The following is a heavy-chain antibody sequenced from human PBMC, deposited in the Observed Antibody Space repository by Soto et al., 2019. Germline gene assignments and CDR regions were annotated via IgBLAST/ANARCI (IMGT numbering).Heavy chain of an antibody. CDR3: ARFSIAAAGTGWFDP. J-gene: IGHJ5*02. Sequence: SETLSLTGTVSGVSISIYYWVWIRQPPGKGLEWIGYIDYSGRTNDNPSLKSRVTISVDTSKNQFSLKLSSVTDADTAVYYCARFSIAAAGTGWFDPWGQGTMVTVPS. CDR2: IDYSGRT. V-gene: IGHV4-59*01. CDR1: GVSISIYY. D-gene: IGHD6-13*01.